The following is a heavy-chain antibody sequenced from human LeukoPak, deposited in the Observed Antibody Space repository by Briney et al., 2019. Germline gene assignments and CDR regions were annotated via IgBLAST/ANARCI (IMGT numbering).Heavy chain of an antibody. Sequence: GGSLRLACAASGFTFSTYWMTWVRQAPGKGLEWVANIKQDGSAKYYVDSLRGRFSISRDNVKNSLFLQMNSLSAEDTAVYYCARCPYDSTGYYSVPSHLAYWGQGTLVTVSS. CDR1: GFTFSTYW. CDR2: IKQDGSAK. CDR3: ARCPYDSTGYYSVPSHLAY. D-gene: IGHD3-22*01. V-gene: IGHV3-7*01. J-gene: IGHJ4*02.